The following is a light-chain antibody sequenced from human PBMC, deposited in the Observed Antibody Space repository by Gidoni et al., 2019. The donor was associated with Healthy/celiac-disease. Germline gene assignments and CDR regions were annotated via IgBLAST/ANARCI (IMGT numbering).Light chain of an antibody. CDR2: GAS. CDR1: QSVSSSY. Sequence: EIVLTQYPGTLSLSPGERATLSCRDSQSVSSSYLAWYQQKPGQAPRLLIYGASSRATGIPDRFSGSGSGTDFTLTISRLEPEDFAVYYCQQYGSSLWTFGQGTKVEIK. J-gene: IGKJ1*01. CDR3: QQYGSSLWT. V-gene: IGKV3-20*01.